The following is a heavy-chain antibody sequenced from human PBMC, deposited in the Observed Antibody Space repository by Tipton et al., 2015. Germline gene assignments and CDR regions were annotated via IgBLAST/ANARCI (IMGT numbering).Heavy chain of an antibody. CDR3: ARDQNPAGRYTGMDV. CDR2: TYYRSKWYT. V-gene: IGHV6-1*01. J-gene: IGHJ6*02. CDR1: GDSVSSNTAT. D-gene: IGHD2-2*02. Sequence: LRLSCAISGDSVSSNTATWNWIRQSPSRGLEWLGRTYYRSKWYTNYAVSVKGRIRIDPDTSKNHFSLHLNSVTPEDTGVFYCARDQNPAGRYTGMDVWGQGTTVTVSS.